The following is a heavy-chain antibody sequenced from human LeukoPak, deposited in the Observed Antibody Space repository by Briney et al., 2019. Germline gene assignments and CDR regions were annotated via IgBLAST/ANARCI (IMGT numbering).Heavy chain of an antibody. CDR2: ISYNGNNK. CDR1: GFSFSSYW. V-gene: IGHV3-30-3*01. Sequence: GGSLRLSCAASGFSFSSYWMSWVRQAPGKGLEWVAVISYNGNNKYYADSVKGRFTISRDNSKNALYLQMDSLRPEDTAVFYCARAGSPTATLDYWGQGTLVTVSS. CDR3: ARAGSPTATLDY. J-gene: IGHJ4*02. D-gene: IGHD6-13*01.